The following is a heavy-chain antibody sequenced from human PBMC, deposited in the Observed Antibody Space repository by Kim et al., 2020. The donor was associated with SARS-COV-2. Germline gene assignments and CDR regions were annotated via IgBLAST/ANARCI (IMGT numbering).Heavy chain of an antibody. Sequence: GGSLRLSCAVSGFRFSSYGMHWVRQAPGKGLEWVAVIWYDGSKKYYRDSVKGRFTVSRDDSKNTVYLEMNSLRVEDTAVYHCARDKDRGSHYDQFDYWGQGTLVTVSS. CDR1: GFRFSSYG. CDR3: ARDKDRGSHYDQFDY. CDR2: IWYDGSKK. J-gene: IGHJ4*02. V-gene: IGHV3-33*01. D-gene: IGHD3-10*01.